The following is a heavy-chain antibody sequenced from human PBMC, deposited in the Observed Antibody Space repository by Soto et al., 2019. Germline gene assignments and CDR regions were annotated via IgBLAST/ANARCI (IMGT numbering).Heavy chain of an antibody. D-gene: IGHD3-3*01. CDR3: AKGPYDFWSGSSDPNWFDP. CDR1: GFTFDDYA. CDR2: ISWNSGSV. V-gene: IGHV3-9*01. Sequence: GGSLRLSCAASGFTFDDYAMHWVRQAPGKGLEWVSGISWNSGSVGYADSVKGRFTISRDNAKNSLYLQMNSLRAEDTALYYCAKGPYDFWSGSSDPNWFDPWGQGTLVTVSS. J-gene: IGHJ5*02.